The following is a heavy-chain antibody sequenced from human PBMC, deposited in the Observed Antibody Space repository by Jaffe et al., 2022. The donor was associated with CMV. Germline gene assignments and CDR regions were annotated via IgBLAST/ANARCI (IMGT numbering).Heavy chain of an antibody. CDR2: INSGNGHT. D-gene: IGHD2-15*01. Sequence: QVQLVQSGAEVKKPGASVKVSCRASGYTFTTYTMHWVRQAPGQRPEWMGWINSGNGHTEYSEKFQGRVTITRDTSANTAYMELSSLTSEDTAMYYCARVGCSGGNCPITLNYWGQGTLVTVSS. J-gene: IGHJ4*02. CDR3: ARVGCSGGNCPITLNY. V-gene: IGHV1-3*01. CDR1: GYTFTTYT.